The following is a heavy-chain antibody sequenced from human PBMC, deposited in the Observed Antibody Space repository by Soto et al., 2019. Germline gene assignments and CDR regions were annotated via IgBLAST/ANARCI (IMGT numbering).Heavy chain of an antibody. CDR1: GFTFSSYG. CDR2: ISYDGSNK. CDR3: AKDRAVPNDPYYYYGMDV. Sequence: PGGSLRLSCAASGFTFSSYGMHWVRQAPGKGLEWVAVISYDGSNKYYADSVKGRFTISRDNSKNTLYLQMNSLRAEDTAVYYCAKDRAVPNDPYYYYGMDVWGQGTTVTVS. V-gene: IGHV3-30*18. D-gene: IGHD1-1*01. J-gene: IGHJ6*02.